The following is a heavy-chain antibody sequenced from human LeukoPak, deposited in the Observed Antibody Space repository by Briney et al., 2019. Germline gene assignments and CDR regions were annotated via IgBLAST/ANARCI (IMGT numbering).Heavy chain of an antibody. D-gene: IGHD2-2*01. CDR3: AREHIVVATDRTKMGSGYCYGMDV. V-gene: IGHV1-69*13. CDR1: GGTFSSYA. CDR2: IIPIFGTA. Sequence: GASVKVSCKASGGTFSSYAISWVRQAPGQGLEWMGGIIPIFGTANYAQKFQGRVTITADESTSTAYMELSSLRSEDTAVYYCAREHIVVATDRTKMGSGYCYGMDVWGQGTTVTVSS. J-gene: IGHJ6*02.